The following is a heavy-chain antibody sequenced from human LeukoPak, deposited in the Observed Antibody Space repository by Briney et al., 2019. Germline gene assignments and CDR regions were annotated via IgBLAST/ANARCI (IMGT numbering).Heavy chain of an antibody. J-gene: IGHJ4*02. CDR2: IYYSGST. V-gene: IGHV4-39*01. Sequence: PSETLFLTCTVSGGSISSSSCYWGWIRQPPGKGLEWIGSIYYSGSTYYNPSLKSRVTISVDTSKNQFSLKLSSVTAADTAVYYCARHVPPPMGWWGEHIDYWGQETLVTVSS. CDR1: GGSISSSSCY. D-gene: IGHD2-15*01. CDR3: ARHVPPPMGWWGEHIDY.